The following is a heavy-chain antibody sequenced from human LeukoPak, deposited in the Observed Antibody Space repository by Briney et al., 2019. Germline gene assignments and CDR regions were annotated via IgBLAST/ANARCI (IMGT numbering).Heavy chain of an antibody. J-gene: IGHJ5*02. CDR1: GFTFSSYW. CDR2: ISSSSSYI. CDR3: ARASGYGTNWFDP. V-gene: IGHV3-21*01. D-gene: IGHD5-12*01. Sequence: GGSLRLSCAASGFTFSSYWMSWVRQAPGKGLEWVSSISSSSSYIYYADSVKGRFTISRDNAKNSLYLQMNSLRAEDTAVYYCARASGYGTNWFDPWGQGTLVTVSS.